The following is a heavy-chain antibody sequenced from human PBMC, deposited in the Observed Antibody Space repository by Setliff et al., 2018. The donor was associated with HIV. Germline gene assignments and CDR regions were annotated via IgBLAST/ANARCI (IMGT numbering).Heavy chain of an antibody. V-gene: IGHV4-59*01. D-gene: IGHD6-6*01. CDR1: GDSINNYY. CDR2: IYHSGGT. Sequence: PSETLSLTCTVSGDSINNYYWTWIRQPPGKGLEWIGYIYHSGGTKYNPSLESRVTLSVDTSKKHFSLNLSSVTAADTAVYYCARGLATSSRSSLVYWGQGILVTVSS. CDR3: ARGLATSSRSSLVY. J-gene: IGHJ4*02.